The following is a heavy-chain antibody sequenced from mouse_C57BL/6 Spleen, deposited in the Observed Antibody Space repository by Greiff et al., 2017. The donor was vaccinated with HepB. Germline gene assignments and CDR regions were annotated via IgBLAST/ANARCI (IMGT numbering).Heavy chain of an antibody. CDR1: GYAFSSSW. J-gene: IGHJ2*01. CDR2: IYPGDGDT. Sequence: VQLQESGPELVKPGASVKISCKASGYAFSSSWMNWVKQRPGKGLEWIGRIYPGDGDTNYNGKFKGKATLTADKSSSTAYMQLSSLTSEDSAVYFCAREDSNLDYWGQGTTLTVSS. V-gene: IGHV1-82*01. CDR3: AREDSNLDY. D-gene: IGHD2-5*01.